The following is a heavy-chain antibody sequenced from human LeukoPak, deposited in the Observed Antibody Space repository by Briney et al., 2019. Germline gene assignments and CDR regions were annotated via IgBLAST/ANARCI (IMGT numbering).Heavy chain of an antibody. D-gene: IGHD6-19*01. Sequence: ASVKVSCKASGYTFTSYDINWVRQATGQGLEWMGWMNPNSGNTGYAQKFQGRVTMTRNTSISTAYMELSSLRSEDTAVYYCARVRPTGYSSGWYGWFDPWGQGTLVTVSS. J-gene: IGHJ5*02. CDR2: MNPNSGNT. V-gene: IGHV1-8*01. CDR1: GYTFTSYD. CDR3: ARVRPTGYSSGWYGWFDP.